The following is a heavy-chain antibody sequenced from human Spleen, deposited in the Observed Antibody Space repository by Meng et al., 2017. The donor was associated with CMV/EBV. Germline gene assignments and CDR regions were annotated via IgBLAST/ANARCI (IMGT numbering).Heavy chain of an antibody. V-gene: IGHV4-59*01. CDR1: GGSISSYY. J-gene: IGHJ4*02. Sequence: GSLRLSCTVSGGSISSYYWSWIRQPPGKGLEWIGYIYYSGSTNYNPSLKSRVTISVDTSTNQFSLKLSSVTAADTAVYYCAREDSGYYFDYWGQGTLVTVSS. D-gene: IGHD6-25*01. CDR3: AREDSGYYFDY. CDR2: IYYSGST.